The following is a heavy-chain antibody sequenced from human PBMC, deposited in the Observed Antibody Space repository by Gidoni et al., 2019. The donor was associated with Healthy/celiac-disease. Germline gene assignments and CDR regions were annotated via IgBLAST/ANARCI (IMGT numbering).Heavy chain of an antibody. V-gene: IGHV1-69*02. CDR2: IIPILGIA. Sequence: QVQLVQSGAELKKPGSSVKVSCKASGGTFSSYTISWVRQAPGPGLEWMGRIIPILGIANYAQKFQGRVTITADKSTSTAYMELSSLRSEDTAVYYCARWGPAAISYYYYGMDVWGQGTTVTVSS. CDR3: ARWGPAAISYYYYGMDV. D-gene: IGHD2-2*02. CDR1: GGTFSSYT. J-gene: IGHJ6*02.